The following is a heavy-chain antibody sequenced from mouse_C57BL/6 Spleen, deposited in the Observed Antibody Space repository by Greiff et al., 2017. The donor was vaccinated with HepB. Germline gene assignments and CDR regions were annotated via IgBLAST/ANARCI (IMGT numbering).Heavy chain of an antibody. CDR3: TRERGYYGSRAMDY. CDR2: IDPETGGT. D-gene: IGHD1-1*01. CDR1: GYTFTDYE. Sequence: VQLQQSGAELVRPGASVTLSCKASGYTFTDYEMHWVKQTPVHGLEWIGAIDPETGGTAYNQKFKGKAILTADKSSSTAYMELRSLTSEDSAVYYCTRERGYYGSRAMDYWGQGTSVTVSS. V-gene: IGHV1-15*01. J-gene: IGHJ4*01.